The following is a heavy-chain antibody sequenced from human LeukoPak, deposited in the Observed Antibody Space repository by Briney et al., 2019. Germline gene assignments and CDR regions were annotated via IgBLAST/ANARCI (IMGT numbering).Heavy chain of an antibody. CDR2: IYYSGST. CDR3: ARGGTAVIAPYAFDI. CDR1: GGSISSYY. J-gene: IGHJ3*02. D-gene: IGHD4-23*01. V-gene: IGHV4-59*01. Sequence: SETLSLTCTVSGGSISSYYWSWIRQPPGKGLEWIGYIYYSGSTNCNPSVKSRVDMSVDTSKKQFSLKLSSLTAPDTAVYYCARGGTAVIAPYAFDIWGQGTMVTVSS.